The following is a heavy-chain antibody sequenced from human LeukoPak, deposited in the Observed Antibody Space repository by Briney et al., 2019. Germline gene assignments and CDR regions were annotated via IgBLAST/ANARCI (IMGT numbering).Heavy chain of an antibody. Sequence: SETLSLTCTVSGGSISSYYWNWIRQPPGKGLEWIGSFYYSGNTYYNPSLKSRVSISVDTSKNHFSLKVTSVTAADAAVYYCARVHYDFWCGYPDFWGQGTLVTVSS. V-gene: IGHV4-59*12. J-gene: IGHJ4*02. CDR3: ARVHYDFWCGYPDF. CDR2: FYYSGNT. D-gene: IGHD3-3*01. CDR1: GGSISSYY.